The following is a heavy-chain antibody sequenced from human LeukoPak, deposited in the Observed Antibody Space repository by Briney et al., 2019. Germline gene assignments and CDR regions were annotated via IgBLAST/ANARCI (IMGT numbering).Heavy chain of an antibody. D-gene: IGHD3-16*01. CDR2: IYTSGST. V-gene: IGHV4-61*02. Sequence: SETLSLTCTVSGGSISSGSYYWSWIRQPAGKGLEWIGRIYTSGSTNYNPSLKSRVTISVDTSKNQFSLKLSSVTAADTAMYYCARDGGGEYLDYWGQGTLVTVSS. J-gene: IGHJ4*02. CDR3: ARDGGGEYLDY. CDR1: GGSISSGSYY.